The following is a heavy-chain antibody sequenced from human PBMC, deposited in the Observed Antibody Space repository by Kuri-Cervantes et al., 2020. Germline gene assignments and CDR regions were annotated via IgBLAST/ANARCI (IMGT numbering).Heavy chain of an antibody. CDR3: ARDRGVYCTNGVCFHSPVYFDY. CDR2: INPNSGGT. D-gene: IGHD2-8*01. J-gene: IGHJ4*02. V-gene: IGHV1-2*02. CDR1: GYTFTGYY. Sequence: ASVKVSCKASGYTFTGYYMHWVRQAPGQGLEWMGWINPNSGGTNYAQKFQGRVTMTRDTSISTAYMELSRLRSDDTAVYYCARDRGVYCTNGVCFHSPVYFDYWGQGPLVTVSS.